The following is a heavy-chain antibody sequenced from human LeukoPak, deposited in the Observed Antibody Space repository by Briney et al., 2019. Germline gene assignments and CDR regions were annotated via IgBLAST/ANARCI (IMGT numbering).Heavy chain of an antibody. D-gene: IGHD3-10*01. CDR1: SASISRSSYY. J-gene: IGHJ6*03. CDR3: VGESPNKDLAENYYYYYMDV. V-gene: IGHV4-39*01. CDR2: FSNSGTT. Sequence: SETLSVTCSVSSASISRSSYYWGWIRQAPGKGLEWIGSFSNSGTTYYRSSLKSRVTISVDTSKNQFSLRMNSVTAADTGVYYCVGESPNKDLAENYYYYYMDVWGKGTTVAVSS.